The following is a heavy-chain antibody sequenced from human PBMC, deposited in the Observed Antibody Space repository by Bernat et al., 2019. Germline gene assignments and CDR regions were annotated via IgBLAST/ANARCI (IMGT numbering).Heavy chain of an antibody. D-gene: IGHD3-22*01. V-gene: IGHV4-39*01. CDR3: AGQRVYYDSSAYYYRAGFFDY. CDR2: IFYSGST. CDR1: GASISSGSYY. Sequence: QLQLQESGPGLVKPSETLSLTCTVSGASISSGSYYWGWIRQPPWKGLEWIGTIFYSGSTYYNPSLKSRVTISVDTSKNQFSLKLSSVTAADTAVYYCAGQRVYYDSSAYYYRAGFFDYWGQGTLVTVSS. J-gene: IGHJ4*02.